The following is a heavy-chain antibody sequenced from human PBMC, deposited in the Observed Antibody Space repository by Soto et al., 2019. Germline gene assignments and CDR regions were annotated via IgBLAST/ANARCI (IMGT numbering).Heavy chain of an antibody. D-gene: IGHD2-8*01. CDR2: ISPDSGNT. J-gene: IGHJ6*03. V-gene: IGHV1-8*01. Sequence: QAYLEQSGAEVKKPGASVKVSCKASGYSLTDYAITWVRQASGQGLHYVGWISPDSGNTDYAHKFPGRLTMTSNTPINPANMEVSTVGSDDTDVYYGAGVYGYYYHYVAVWGKGTTVTVSS. CDR1: GYSLTDYA. CDR3: AGVYGYYYHYVAV.